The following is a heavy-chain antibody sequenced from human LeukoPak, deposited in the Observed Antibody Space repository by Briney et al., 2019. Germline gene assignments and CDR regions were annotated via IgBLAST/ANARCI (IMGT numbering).Heavy chain of an antibody. J-gene: IGHJ4*02. CDR3: ARAKGYTSSYSFDY. V-gene: IGHV3-48*04. Sequence: GGSLRLPCAASGFTFNNYAMNWVRQTPGGRLEWVSFIGISSGPLLYADSVKGRFTISRDNAKASVYLQMNRLGAEDTAVYYCARAKGYTSSYSFDYWGQGILVTVSS. CDR1: GFTFNNYA. CDR2: IGISSGPL. D-gene: IGHD3-10*01.